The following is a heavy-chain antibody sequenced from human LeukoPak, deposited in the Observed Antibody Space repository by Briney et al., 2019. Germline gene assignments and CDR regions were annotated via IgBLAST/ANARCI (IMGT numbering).Heavy chain of an antibody. V-gene: IGHV1-8*01. CDR3: ARGTLGANWFDP. CDR2: MNPNSGNT. CDR1: GYTFTSYD. D-gene: IGHD1-26*01. Sequence: GAPVKVSCKASGYTFTSYDINWVRQATGQGLEWMGWMNPNSGNTGYAQKFQGRVTMTRNTSISTAYMELSSLRSEDTAVYYCARGTLGANWFDPWGQGTLVTVSS. J-gene: IGHJ5*02.